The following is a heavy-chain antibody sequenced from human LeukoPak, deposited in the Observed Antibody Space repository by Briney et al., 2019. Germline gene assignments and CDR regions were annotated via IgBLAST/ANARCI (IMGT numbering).Heavy chain of an antibody. V-gene: IGHV3-30*02. CDR1: GFTFSNYA. J-gene: IGHJ4*02. D-gene: IGHD3-22*01. Sequence: GGSLRLSCAASGFTFSNYAMDWVRQAPGKGLEWVAFIRYDGSNKYYADSVKGRFTISRDNSKNTLYLQMNSLRAEDTAVYYCAKDGYYYDTIAYYDYWGQGTLVTVSS. CDR3: AKDGYYYDTIAYYDY. CDR2: IRYDGSNK.